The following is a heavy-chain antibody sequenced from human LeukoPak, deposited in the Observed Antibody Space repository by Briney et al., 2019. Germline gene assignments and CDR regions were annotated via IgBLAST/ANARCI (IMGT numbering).Heavy chain of an antibody. Sequence: PSETLSLTCAGYGLTFSDYYWIWLRQPPGKGLEWIGEINHSGSTNYNPSLKSRVTISGDPSKNQFSLKLSSVTAADTAVYYCAKIALRLTWFDPWGQGTLVTVSS. CDR2: INHSGST. CDR1: GLTFSDYY. D-gene: IGHD3-22*01. V-gene: IGHV4-34*08. CDR3: AKIALRLTWFDP. J-gene: IGHJ5*02.